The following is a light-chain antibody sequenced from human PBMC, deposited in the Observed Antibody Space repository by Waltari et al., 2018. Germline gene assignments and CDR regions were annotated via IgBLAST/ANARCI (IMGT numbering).Light chain of an antibody. CDR3: QSADSSGTWV. CDR1: ALPRLY. J-gene: IGLJ3*02. Sequence: SYELTQSPSVSVYPGQTARHTCSGAALPRLYAYWYKQKPGQAPVLVIYKDSERPSGIPERFSGSSSGTTVTLTISGVQAEDEADYYCQSADSSGTWVFGGGTKLTVL. V-gene: IGLV3-25*02. CDR2: KDS.